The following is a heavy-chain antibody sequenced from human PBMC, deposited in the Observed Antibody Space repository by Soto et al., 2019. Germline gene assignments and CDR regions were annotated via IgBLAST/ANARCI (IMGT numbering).Heavy chain of an antibody. Sequence: QVQLVESGGGVVQPGRSLRLSCAASGFTFSSYGMHWVRQAPGKGLEWVAVISYDGSNKYYADSVKGRFTNSRDNSKNKLYQHRNGGCAEEKPVYCRAKDAPSRNVTGDPDYYYDCMDVWGKGTTVTVSS. CDR2: ISYDGSNK. CDR1: GFTFSSYG. J-gene: IGHJ6*04. D-gene: IGHD7-27*01. CDR3: AKDAPSRNVTGDPDYYYDCMDV. V-gene: IGHV3-30*18.